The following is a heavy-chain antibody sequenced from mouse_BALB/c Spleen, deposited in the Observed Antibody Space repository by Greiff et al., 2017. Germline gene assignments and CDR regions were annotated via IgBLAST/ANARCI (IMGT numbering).Heavy chain of an antibody. J-gene: IGHJ2*01. CDR2: ISSGGSYT. V-gene: IGHV5-9-3*01. D-gene: IGHD2-3*01. CDR1: GFTFSSYA. Sequence: EVQLVESGGGLVKPGGSLKLSCAASGFTFSSYAMSWVRQTPEKRLEWVATISSGGSYTYYPDSVKGRFTISRDNAKNTLYLQMSSLRSEDTAMYYCAREAHDYVDYWGQGTTLTVSS. CDR3: AREAHDYVDY.